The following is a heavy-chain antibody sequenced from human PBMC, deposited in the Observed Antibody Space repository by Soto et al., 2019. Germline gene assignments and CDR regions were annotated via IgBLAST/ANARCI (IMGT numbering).Heavy chain of an antibody. CDR3: ARDRADGLRSFDWLCLDY. D-gene: IGHD3-9*01. V-gene: IGHV3-30-3*01. CDR2: ISYDGSHK. J-gene: IGHJ4*02. Sequence: PGGSLRLSCATSGFTCNTFAMHWVRQAPGKGLEWLAVISYDGSHKYYADFVKGRIIISRDNSKNTLYLQMKALRGEDTAVYYCARDRADGLRSFDWLCLDYWGQGTLVTVSS. CDR1: GFTCNTFA.